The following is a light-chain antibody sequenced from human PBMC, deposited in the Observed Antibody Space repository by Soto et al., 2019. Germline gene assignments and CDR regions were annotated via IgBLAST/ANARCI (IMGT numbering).Light chain of an antibody. CDR3: CSYAASSTYV. CDR2: EDS. V-gene: IGLV2-23*01. CDR1: SSDVGNYNL. Sequence: QSALPQPASVSGSPGQSITISCTRTSSDVGNYNLVSWYQQHPGKAPKLMIYEDSKRPSGVSNRFSGSKSGNTASLTISGLQAEDEADYYCCSYAASSTYVFGTGTKVTVL. J-gene: IGLJ1*01.